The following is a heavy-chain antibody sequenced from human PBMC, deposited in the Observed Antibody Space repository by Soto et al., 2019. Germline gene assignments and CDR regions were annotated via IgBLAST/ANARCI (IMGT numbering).Heavy chain of an antibody. CDR1: GFTFSDYY. V-gene: IGHV3-11*01. J-gene: IGHJ6*03. CDR3: ARGYDFWSGYRQSYYYMDV. CDR2: ISSSGSTI. Sequence: GGSLRLSCAASGFTFSDYYMSWIRQAPGKGLEWVSYISSSGSTIYYADSVKGGFTISRDNAKNSLYLQMNSLRAEDTAVYYCARGYDFWSGYRQSYYYMDVWGKGTTVTVSS. D-gene: IGHD3-3*01.